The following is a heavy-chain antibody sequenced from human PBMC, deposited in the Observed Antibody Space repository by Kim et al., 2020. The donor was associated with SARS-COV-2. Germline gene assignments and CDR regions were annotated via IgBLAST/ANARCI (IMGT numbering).Heavy chain of an antibody. CDR2: INPSGGST. V-gene: IGHV1-46*01. J-gene: IGHJ6*02. Sequence: ASVKVSCKASGYTFTSYYMHWVRQAPGQGLEWMGIINPSGGSTSYAQKFQGRVTMTRDTSTSTVYMELSSLRSEDTAVYYCARSEKDDILTGGFNPYYYGMDVWGQGTTVTVSS. CDR3: ARSEKDDILTGGFNPYYYGMDV. CDR1: GYTFTSYY. D-gene: IGHD3-9*01.